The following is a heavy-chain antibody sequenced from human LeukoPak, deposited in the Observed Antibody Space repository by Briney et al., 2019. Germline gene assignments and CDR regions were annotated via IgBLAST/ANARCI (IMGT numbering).Heavy chain of an antibody. Sequence: AGGSLRLSCLTFGFKFSSYSMNCVRQAPGKGLEWVSSISPSGNYMHSADSVKGRFTVSRDNAHSTLYLQMSSLQVQDTALYYCVRDEAGGEVYKYWGQGTLITVSS. D-gene: IGHD2-21*01. J-gene: IGHJ4*02. CDR3: VRDEAGGEVYKY. CDR1: GFKFSSYS. V-gene: IGHV3-21*06. CDR2: ISPSGNYM.